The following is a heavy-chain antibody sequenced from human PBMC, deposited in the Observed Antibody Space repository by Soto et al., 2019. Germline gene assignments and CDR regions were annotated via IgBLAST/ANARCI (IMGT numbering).Heavy chain of an antibody. Sequence: PSETLSLTCAVYGGSFSGYYWSWIRQPPGKGLEWIGEINHSGSTNYNPSLKSRVTISVDTSKNQFSLKLSSVTAADTAVYYCARGGIIIYYYGMDVWGQGTTVTVSS. CDR2: INHSGST. V-gene: IGHV4-34*01. CDR1: GGSFSGYY. J-gene: IGHJ6*02. CDR3: ARGGIIIYYYGMDV. D-gene: IGHD2-15*01.